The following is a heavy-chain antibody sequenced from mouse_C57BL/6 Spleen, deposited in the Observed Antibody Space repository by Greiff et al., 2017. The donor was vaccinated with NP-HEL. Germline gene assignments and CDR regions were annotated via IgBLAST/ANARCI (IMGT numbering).Heavy chain of an antibody. J-gene: IGHJ2*01. V-gene: IGHV1-52*01. CDR1: GYTFTSYW. Sequence: VQLQQPGAELVRPGSSVKLSCKASGYTFTSYWMHWVKQRPIQGLEWIGNIDPSDSETHYNQKFKDKATLTVDKSSSTAYMQLSSLTSEDSAVYYCARRGNYYGSSVDYWGQGTTLTVSS. D-gene: IGHD1-1*01. CDR3: ARRGNYYGSSVDY. CDR2: IDPSDSET.